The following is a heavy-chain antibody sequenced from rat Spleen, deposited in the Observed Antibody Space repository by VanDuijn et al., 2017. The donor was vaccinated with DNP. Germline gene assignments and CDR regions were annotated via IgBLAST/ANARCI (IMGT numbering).Heavy chain of an antibody. V-gene: IGHV1-43*01. J-gene: IGHJ3*01. CDR2: INTGSGGT. D-gene: IGHD1-12*01. Sequence: QVQLRQSGAEPAKPGSSVKISCKASGYTFTSNYIGWIKQTTGQGLEYIGYINTGSGGTNYNEKFRGKATLTVDTSSNTAFMQLSSLTPDDSAVYYCARSDVSDGWGIWFAYWGQGTLVTVSS. CDR1: GYTFTSNY. CDR3: ARSDVSDGWGIWFAY.